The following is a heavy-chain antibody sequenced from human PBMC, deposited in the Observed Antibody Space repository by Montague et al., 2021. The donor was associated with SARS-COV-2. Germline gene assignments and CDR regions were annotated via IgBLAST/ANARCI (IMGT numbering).Heavy chain of an antibody. V-gene: IGHV2-70*01. D-gene: IGHD5-24*01. CDR3: ARTSVEMATIGAYYYSGMDV. Sequence: PALVTPTQTLTLTCTFSGFSLSTSGVGVGWIRQPPGKALEWLALXDWXYDKYYSTSLKTRLTISKDTSKNPVVLTMTNMDPVDTATYYCARTSVEMATIGAYYYSGMDVWGQGTTVTVSS. J-gene: IGHJ6*02. CDR2: XDWXYDK. CDR1: GFSLSTSGVG.